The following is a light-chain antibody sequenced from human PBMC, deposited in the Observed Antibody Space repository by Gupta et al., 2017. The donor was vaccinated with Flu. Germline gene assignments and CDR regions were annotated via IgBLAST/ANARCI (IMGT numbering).Light chain of an antibody. CDR2: EDT. V-gene: IGLV2-23*01. CDR3: CSWTGTVI. CDR1: RTSFGGYNL. J-gene: IGLJ2*01. Sequence: SPLTPPAPGSGSPVQRTPFTGTGTRTSFGGYNLVPWYHQPPGKVPKLLIYEDTERPSGVSDRFSASKSGSTASLTISGLQAKDEGDYYCCSWTGTVIFGGGTKLTVL.